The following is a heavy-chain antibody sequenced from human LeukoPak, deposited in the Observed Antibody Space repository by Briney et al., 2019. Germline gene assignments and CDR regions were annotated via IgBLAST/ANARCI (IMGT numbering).Heavy chain of an antibody. CDR1: GYTFTGYY. J-gene: IGHJ4*02. CDR3: ARDPRGDGYNPDY. D-gene: IGHD5-24*01. Sequence: GASVKVSCKASGYTFTGYYMHWVRQAPGQGLEWMGRINPSGGSTTYAQAFQGRVTMTRDTSTSTVYMELRSLRSEDTAVYYCARDPRGDGYNPDYWGQGTLVTVSS. V-gene: IGHV1-46*01. CDR2: INPSGGST.